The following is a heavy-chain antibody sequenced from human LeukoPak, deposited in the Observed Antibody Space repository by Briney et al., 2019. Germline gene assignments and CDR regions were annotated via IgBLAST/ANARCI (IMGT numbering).Heavy chain of an antibody. CDR3: ARVIISYYHMDV. Sequence: PGGSLRLSCAASGFTFSDYYMSWIRQAPGKGLEWVAYISSSGNTRYYADSVKGRFTISRDNAKNSLYLQMNSLRAEDTAVYYCARVIISYYHMDVWGKGTTVTVSS. CDR2: ISSSGNTR. J-gene: IGHJ6*03. CDR1: GFTFSDYY. V-gene: IGHV3-11*04.